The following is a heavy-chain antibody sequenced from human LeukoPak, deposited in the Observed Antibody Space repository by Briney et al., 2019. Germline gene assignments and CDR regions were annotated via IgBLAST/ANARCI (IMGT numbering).Heavy chain of an antibody. Sequence: PSETLSLTCTVSGGSISSFFWTWIRQPPGKGLDWIGYIYYNGSTNYSPSLKSRVTMSVDTSKNQFSQKINSVTAADAAVYYCARISPTGGLAYWGPGTLVTVSS. V-gene: IGHV4-59*01. CDR3: ARISPTGGLAY. CDR1: GGSISSFF. J-gene: IGHJ4*02. CDR2: IYYNGST. D-gene: IGHD1-1*01.